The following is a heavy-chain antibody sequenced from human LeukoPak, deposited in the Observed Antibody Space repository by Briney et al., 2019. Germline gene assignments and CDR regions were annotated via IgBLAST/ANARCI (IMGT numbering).Heavy chain of an antibody. D-gene: IGHD3-3*01. CDR2: ISGSGGST. CDR1: GFTLSSYA. J-gene: IGHJ4*02. CDR3: AKDWFGAGYDY. V-gene: IGHV3-23*01. Sequence: GGSLRLSCAASGFTLSSYAMSWVRQAPGKGLEWVSAISGSGGSTYYADSVKGRFTISRDNSKNTLYLQMNSLRAEDTAIYYCAKDWFGAGYDYWGQGTLVTVSS.